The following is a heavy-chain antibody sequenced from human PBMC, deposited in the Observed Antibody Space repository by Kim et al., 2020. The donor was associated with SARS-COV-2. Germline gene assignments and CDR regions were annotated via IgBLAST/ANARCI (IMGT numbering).Heavy chain of an antibody. V-gene: IGHV3-30-3*01. J-gene: IGHJ4*02. CDR3: ARDSGSSWYNFDY. D-gene: IGHD6-13*01. CDR2: ISYDGSNK. CDR1: GFTFSSYA. Sequence: GGSLRLSCAASGFTFSSYAMHWVRQAPGKGLEWVAVISYDGSNKYYADSVKGRFTISRDNSKNTLYLQMNSLRAEDTAVYYCARDSGSSWYNFDYWGQGTLVTVSS.